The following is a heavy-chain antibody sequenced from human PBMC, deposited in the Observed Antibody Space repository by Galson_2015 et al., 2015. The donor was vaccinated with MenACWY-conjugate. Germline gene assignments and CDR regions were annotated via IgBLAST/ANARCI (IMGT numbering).Heavy chain of an antibody. V-gene: IGHV3-30*04. Sequence: SLRLSCAASEFTFASYAMHWVRQSPGKGLEWVAVIFYDGSNKYYADSVKGRLTVSRDNANNTLYLQMNSLRPEDTAVYYCARNRGCCYPYAFDYWGQGTLVTVSS. CDR1: EFTFASYA. D-gene: IGHD2-15*01. J-gene: IGHJ4*02. CDR3: ARNRGCCYPYAFDY. CDR2: IFYDGSNK.